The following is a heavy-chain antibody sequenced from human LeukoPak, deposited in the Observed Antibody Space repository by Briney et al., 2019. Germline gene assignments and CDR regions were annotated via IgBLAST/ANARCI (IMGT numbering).Heavy chain of an antibody. D-gene: IGHD3-3*01. J-gene: IGHJ5*02. CDR1: GGSISSYY. CDR2: IYTSGST. Sequence: SETLSLTCTVSGGSISSYYWSWIRQPAGKGLEWIGRIYTSGSTNYNPSLKSRVTMSVDTSKNQSSLKLSSVTAADTAVHYCARGRYDFWSGYYDRFDPWGQGTLVTVSS. V-gene: IGHV4-4*07. CDR3: ARGRYDFWSGYYDRFDP.